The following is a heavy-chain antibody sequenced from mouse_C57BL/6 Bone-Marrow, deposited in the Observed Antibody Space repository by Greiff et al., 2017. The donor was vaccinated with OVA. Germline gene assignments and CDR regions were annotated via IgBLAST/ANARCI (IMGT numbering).Heavy chain of an antibody. CDR3: ARSSYYGSSWYFDV. Sequence: VQLQESGPELVKPGASVKISCKASGYTFTDYYINWVKQRPGQGLEWIGWIFPGSGSTYYNEKFKGKATLTVDKSSSTAYMLLSSLTSEDSAVYFCARSSYYGSSWYFDVWGTGTTVTVSS. V-gene: IGHV1-75*01. D-gene: IGHD1-1*01. CDR2: IFPGSGST. J-gene: IGHJ1*03. CDR1: GYTFTDYY.